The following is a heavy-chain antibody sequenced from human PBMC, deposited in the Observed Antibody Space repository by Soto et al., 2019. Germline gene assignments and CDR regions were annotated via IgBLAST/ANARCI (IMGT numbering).Heavy chain of an antibody. V-gene: IGHV4-4*02. D-gene: IGHD6-13*01. J-gene: IGHJ4*02. CDR2: IYHSGST. Sequence: SETLSLPCAVSGGSISSSNWWSWVRQPPGKGLEWIGEIYHSGSTNYNPSLKSRVTISVDKSKNQSSLKLSAVTAADTAVYYCARGRMGESWYPPSFDYGGQGTMGAVSS. CDR1: GGSISSSNW. CDR3: ARGRMGESWYPPSFDY.